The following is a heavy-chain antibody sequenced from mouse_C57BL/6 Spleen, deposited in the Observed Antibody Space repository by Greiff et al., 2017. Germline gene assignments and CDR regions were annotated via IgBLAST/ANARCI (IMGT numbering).Heavy chain of an antibody. Sequence: VQLQQSGPELVKPGASVKISCKASGYTFTDYYMNWVKQSHGKSLEWIGDINPNNGGTSYNQKFKGKATLTVDKSSSTAYMELRSLTSEDSAVYYCAPYDSYWYFDVWGTGTTVTVSS. J-gene: IGHJ1*03. D-gene: IGHD2-12*01. CDR1: GYTFTDYY. CDR2: INPNNGGT. V-gene: IGHV1-26*01. CDR3: APYDSYWYFDV.